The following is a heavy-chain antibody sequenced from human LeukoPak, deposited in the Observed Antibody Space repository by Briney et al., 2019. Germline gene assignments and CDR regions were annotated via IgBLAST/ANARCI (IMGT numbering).Heavy chain of an antibody. CDR2: ISGSGGST. J-gene: IGHJ4*02. Sequence: GSLRLSCAASGFTFSSYAMSWVRQAPGRGLEWVSAISGSGGSTYYADSVKGRFTISRDNSKNTLYLQMNSLRAEDTAVYYCAKKGGSSTSCPQVWGQGTLVTVSS. D-gene: IGHD2-2*01. CDR3: AKKGGSSTSCPQV. CDR1: GFTFSSYA. V-gene: IGHV3-23*01.